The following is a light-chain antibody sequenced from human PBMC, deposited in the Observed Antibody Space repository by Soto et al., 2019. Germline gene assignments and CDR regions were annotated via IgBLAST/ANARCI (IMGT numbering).Light chain of an antibody. CDR2: HAS. CDR3: QQYDSSTGYT. V-gene: IGKV3-20*01. J-gene: IGKJ2*01. CDR1: QSVSISY. Sequence: EIVLTQSPGTLSLSPGERATLSCRASQSVSISYLAWYQQKPGQAPRLLIYHASSRATGIPDRFSGSGSGTDITLTISRLEPEDFAVHYCQQYDSSTGYTFGHGTKLEIK.